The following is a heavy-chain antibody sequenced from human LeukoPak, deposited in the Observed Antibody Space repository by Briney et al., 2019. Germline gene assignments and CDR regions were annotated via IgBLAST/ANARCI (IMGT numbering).Heavy chain of an antibody. Sequence: SVKVSCKASGGTFSSYTISWVRQAPGQGLEWMGRIIPILGIANYAQKFQGRVMITADKSTSTAYMELSSLRSEDTAVYYCASQYSSSSRVYFDYWGQGTLVTVSS. CDR3: ASQYSSSSRVYFDY. D-gene: IGHD6-6*01. CDR1: GGTFSSYT. V-gene: IGHV1-69*02. J-gene: IGHJ4*02. CDR2: IIPILGIA.